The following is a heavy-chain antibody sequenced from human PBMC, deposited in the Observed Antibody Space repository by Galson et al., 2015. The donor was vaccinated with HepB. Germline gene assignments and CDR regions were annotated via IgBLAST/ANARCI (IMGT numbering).Heavy chain of an antibody. CDR2: FDPEDGET. CDR3: ATVPDGDYEGYYYYYGMDV. D-gene: IGHD4-17*01. CDR1: GYTLTELS. Sequence: SVKVSCKVSGYTLTELSMHWVRQAPGKGLEWMGGFDPEDGETIYAQKFQGRVTMTEDTSTDTAYMELSSLRSEDTAVYYCATVPDGDYEGYYYYYGMDVWGQGTTVTVSS. J-gene: IGHJ6*02. V-gene: IGHV1-24*01.